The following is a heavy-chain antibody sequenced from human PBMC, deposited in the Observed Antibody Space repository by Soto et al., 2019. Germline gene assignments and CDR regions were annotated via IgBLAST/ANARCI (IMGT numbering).Heavy chain of an antibody. V-gene: IGHV4-30-2*01. D-gene: IGHD1-1*01. J-gene: IGHJ5*02. CDR1: GGSISSGGYS. Sequence: QLQLQESGSGLVRPSQTLSLTCAVSGGSISSGGYSWNWIRQPPGKGLEWIGYIYHSGSTLYNPSLKSRVTISVDKSKNRFSLRLSSVTAADTAVSYCARDQLEGNWFDPWGQGTLVTVSS. CDR3: ARDQLEGNWFDP. CDR2: IYHSGST.